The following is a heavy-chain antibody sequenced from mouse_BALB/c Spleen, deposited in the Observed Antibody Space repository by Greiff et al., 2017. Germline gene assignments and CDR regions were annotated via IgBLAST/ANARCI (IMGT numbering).Heavy chain of an antibody. D-gene: IGHD1-1*01. J-gene: IGHJ4*01. Sequence: EVQLQQSGPGLVKPSQSLSLTCTVTGYSITSDYAWNWIRQFPGNKLEWMGYISYSGSTSYNPSLKSRISITRDTSKNQFFLQLNSVTTEDTATYYCARNYGRGGSLAMDYWGQGTSVTVSS. CDR1: GYSITSDYA. CDR2: ISYSGST. CDR3: ARNYGRGGSLAMDY. V-gene: IGHV3-2*02.